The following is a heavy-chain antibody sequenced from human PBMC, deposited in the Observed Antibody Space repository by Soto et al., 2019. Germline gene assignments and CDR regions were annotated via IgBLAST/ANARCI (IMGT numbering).Heavy chain of an antibody. D-gene: IGHD2-2*01. CDR1: EFVLSSYA. J-gene: IGHJ4*02. Sequence: GWSQRLSCAASEFVLSSYAMSWVRQGPGKGLEWVSSIGGSGGRTYYSDSVKGRCTISRDNTKNTVYLQMNSLRVDDTAVYYCVRDEERCPGYWGQGTLVTVSS. CDR2: IGGSGGRT. V-gene: IGHV3-23*01. CDR3: VRDEERCPGY.